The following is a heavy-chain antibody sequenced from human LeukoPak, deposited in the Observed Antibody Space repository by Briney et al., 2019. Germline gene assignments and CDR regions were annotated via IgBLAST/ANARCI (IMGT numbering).Heavy chain of an antibody. Sequence: GGSLRLSCAASGFPFSTHSLNWVRQAPGEGLGWVSSISAGGDFVYYGDSVKGRFTMSRDNAKNTLHLQMDSLTAEDTAVYYCVRDKYDRSNYAHFDSWGHGTLVTVSS. CDR2: ISAGGDFV. J-gene: IGHJ4*01. V-gene: IGHV3-21*01. D-gene: IGHD3-22*01. CDR3: VRDKYDRSNYAHFDS. CDR1: GFPFSTHS.